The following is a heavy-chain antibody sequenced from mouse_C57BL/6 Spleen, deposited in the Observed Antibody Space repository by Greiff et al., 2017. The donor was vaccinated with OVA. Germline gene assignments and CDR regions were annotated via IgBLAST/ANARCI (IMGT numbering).Heavy chain of an antibody. J-gene: IGHJ1*03. V-gene: IGHV1-55*01. CDR1: GYTFTSYW. CDR2: IYPGSGST. Sequence: VQLQQPEAELVMPGASVKLSCKASGYTFTSYWMHWVKQRPGQGLEWIGDIYPGSGSTNYNEKFKSKATLTVDTSSSTAYMQLSSLTSEDSAVYYCAGIITTDWYFDVWGTGTTVTVSS. CDR3: AGIITTDWYFDV. D-gene: IGHD1-1*01.